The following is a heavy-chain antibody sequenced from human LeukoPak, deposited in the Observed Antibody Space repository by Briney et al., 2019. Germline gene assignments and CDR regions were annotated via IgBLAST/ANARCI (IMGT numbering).Heavy chain of an antibody. D-gene: IGHD4-23*01. CDR3: ARGHGGNVDS. Sequence: GGSLRLSCAASGFTFSSYGMHWVRQAPGKGLEWVAVISYDGSNKYCADSVKGRFTISRDNSKNTLYLQMNSLRADDTAVYYCARGHGGNVDSWGQGTLVTVSS. CDR2: ISYDGSNK. CDR1: GFTFSSYG. J-gene: IGHJ4*02. V-gene: IGHV3-30*03.